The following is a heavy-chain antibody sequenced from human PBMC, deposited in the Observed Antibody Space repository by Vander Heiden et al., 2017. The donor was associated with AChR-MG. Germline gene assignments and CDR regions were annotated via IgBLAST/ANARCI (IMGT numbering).Heavy chain of an antibody. J-gene: IGHJ1*01. CDR3: AKSQWLGAEYFQY. CDR2: IWDDGSNK. Sequence: QVQLVASGGGVVKPGRSLRLSCAASEFTFSSYGMHWVRQAPGKGLEWVAVIWDDGSNKYYTDSVKGRFTISRDNSKNTLYLQMNSLRAEDTAVYYCAKSQWLGAEYFQYWGQGTLVTVSS. D-gene: IGHD6-19*01. CDR1: EFTFSSYG. V-gene: IGHV3-33*06.